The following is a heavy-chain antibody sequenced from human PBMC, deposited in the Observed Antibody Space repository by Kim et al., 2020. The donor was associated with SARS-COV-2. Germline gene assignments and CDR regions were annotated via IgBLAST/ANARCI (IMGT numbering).Heavy chain of an antibody. D-gene: IGHD1-26*01. V-gene: IGHV3-30-3*01. CDR1: GFTFSSYA. CDR3: ARDREGYFDY. J-gene: IGHJ4*02. Sequence: GGSLRLSCAASGFTFSSYAMHWVRQAPGKGLEWVAVISYDGSNKYYADSVKGRFTISRDNSKNTLYLQMNSLRAEDTAVYYCARDREGYFDYWGQGTLVTVSS. CDR2: ISYDGSNK.